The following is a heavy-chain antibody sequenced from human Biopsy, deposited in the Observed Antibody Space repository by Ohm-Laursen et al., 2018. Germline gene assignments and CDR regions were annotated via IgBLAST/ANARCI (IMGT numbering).Heavy chain of an antibody. Sequence: SLRLCFAASGFTFSDHQMDWVRQAPRWGLAWVGRSRNTANGYTTVHAASVKVRFTISRDESETSMYLQMSGLKIEDTAVYYCARMVARLGPCSGGACYVGDDYWGQGTRVTVSS. J-gene: IGHJ4*02. D-gene: IGHD2-21*02. CDR1: GFTFSDHQ. CDR2: SRNTANGYTT. CDR3: ARMVARLGPCSGGACYVGDDY. V-gene: IGHV3-72*01.